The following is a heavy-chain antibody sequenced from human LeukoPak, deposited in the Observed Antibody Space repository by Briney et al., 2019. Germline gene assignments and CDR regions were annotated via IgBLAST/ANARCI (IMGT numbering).Heavy chain of an antibody. CDR3: ARDFQRLGSDAFDF. CDR2: MYHTGST. J-gene: IGHJ3*01. D-gene: IGHD2-15*01. Sequence: SETLSLTCTVSGVSISSHYWGWIRQPPGKGLEWIGYMYHTGSTNSNPSLKSRVTMSVDTSKNQFSLRLTSVTAADTAVYYCARDFQRLGSDAFDFWGQGTMVTVSS. V-gene: IGHV4-59*11. CDR1: GVSISSHY.